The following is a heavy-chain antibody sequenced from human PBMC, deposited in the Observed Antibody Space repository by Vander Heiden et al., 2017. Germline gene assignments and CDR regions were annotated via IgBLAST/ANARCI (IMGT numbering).Heavy chain of an antibody. Sequence: ASGYTFTNYAINWVRQATGPGPEYMGWMSPAGGHTGYAPKFQGRVTMTRNTSISTAYMELGGLRPEDTAVYYCARTMWFGEEGDDYWGQGTLVTVSS. J-gene: IGHJ4*02. CDR2: MSPAGGHT. CDR3: ARTMWFGEEGDDY. D-gene: IGHD3-10*01. CDR1: GYTFTNYA. V-gene: IGHV1-8*01.